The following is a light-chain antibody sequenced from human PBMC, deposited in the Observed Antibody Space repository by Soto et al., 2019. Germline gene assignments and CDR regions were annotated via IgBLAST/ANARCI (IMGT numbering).Light chain of an antibody. J-gene: IGKJ1*01. CDR1: QSVSSY. CDR2: DAS. Sequence: EILLTQSPATLSLSPGERPTLSCKASQSVSSYLAWYQQKPGQAPRLLIYDASNRATGIPARFSGSGSGTEFTLTISSLQPEDFEVYYCQQRSNWPRTFGQGTKVDI. V-gene: IGKV3-11*01. CDR3: QQRSNWPRT.